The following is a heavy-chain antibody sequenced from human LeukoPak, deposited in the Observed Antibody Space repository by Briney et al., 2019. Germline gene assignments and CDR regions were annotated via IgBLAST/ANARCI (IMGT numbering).Heavy chain of an antibody. CDR2: ISNSGGTQ. D-gene: IGHD6-19*01. CDR1: GFTFSTSA. J-gene: IGHJ4*02. Sequence: PGGSLRLSCAASGFTFSTSAMSWVRQAPGKGLEWVSGISNSGGTQSYADSAKGRFTISRDNSKNTLYLRMNTLRAEDTAVYYCAKDSKSGWYWYFDYWGQGTLVTVSS. CDR3: AKDSKSGWYWYFDY. V-gene: IGHV3-23*01.